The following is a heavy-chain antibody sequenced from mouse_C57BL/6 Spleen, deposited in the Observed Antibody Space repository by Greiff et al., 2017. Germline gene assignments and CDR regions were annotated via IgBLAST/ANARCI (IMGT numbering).Heavy chain of an antibody. CDR3: ASRTYYDYDGYAMDY. CDR2: ILSGSGSI. CDR1: GYTFTGYW. D-gene: IGHD2-4*01. J-gene: IGHJ4*01. V-gene: IGHV1-9*01. Sequence: QVQLQQSGAELMKPGASVKLSCKATGYTFTGYWIEWVKQRPGHGLEWIGEILSGSGSINYNEKFKGKATFTADTSSNTAYMQLSSLTTEDSAIYYCASRTYYDYDGYAMDYWGQGTSVTVSS.